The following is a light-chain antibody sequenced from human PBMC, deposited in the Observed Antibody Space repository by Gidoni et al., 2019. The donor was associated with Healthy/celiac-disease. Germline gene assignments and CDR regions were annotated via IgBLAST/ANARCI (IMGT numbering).Light chain of an antibody. V-gene: IGLV3-19*01. Sequence: AVSVALGQTVRITCQGDSLRSYYASWYQQKPGQAPVLVIYGKNNRPSGIPDRFSGSSSGNTAALTITGAQAEDEADYYCNSRDSSGNPVVFGGGTKLTVL. CDR3: NSRDSSGNPVV. CDR1: SLRSYY. J-gene: IGLJ2*01. CDR2: GKN.